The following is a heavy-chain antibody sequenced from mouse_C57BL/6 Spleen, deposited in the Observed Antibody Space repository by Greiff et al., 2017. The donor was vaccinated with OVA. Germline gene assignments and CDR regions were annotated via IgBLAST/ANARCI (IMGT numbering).Heavy chain of an antibody. J-gene: IGHJ2*01. Sequence: EVKLQESGAELVRPGASVKLSCTASGFNIKDYYMHWVKQRPDQGLEWIGRIAPEDGDTEYAPKFQVKATMTADTSSNTPYLQRSSLTSEDTAVYYCTLYYYGSSYGYFDYWGQGTTHRVSS. V-gene: IGHV14-1*01. CDR1: GFNIKDYY. CDR3: TLYYYGSSYGYFDY. CDR2: IAPEDGDT. D-gene: IGHD1-1*01.